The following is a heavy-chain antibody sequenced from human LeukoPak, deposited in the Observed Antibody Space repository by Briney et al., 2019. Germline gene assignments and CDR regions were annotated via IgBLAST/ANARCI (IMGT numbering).Heavy chain of an antibody. D-gene: IGHD2-2*01. Sequence: GGSLRLSCAASGFTFSSYSMNWVRQAPGKGLEWVSSISSSSSYIYYADSVKGRFTISRDNAKNSLYLQMNSLRAEDTAVYYCARDSIYCSSTSCYGYWGQGTLVTVSS. CDR3: ARDSIYCSSTSCYGY. J-gene: IGHJ4*02. V-gene: IGHV3-21*01. CDR2: ISSSSSYI. CDR1: GFTFSSYS.